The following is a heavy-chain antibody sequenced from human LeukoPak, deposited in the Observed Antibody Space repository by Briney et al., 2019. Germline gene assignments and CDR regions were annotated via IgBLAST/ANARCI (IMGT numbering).Heavy chain of an antibody. CDR3: ARAFDY. J-gene: IGHJ4*02. CDR2: ISSSSNTM. V-gene: IGHV3-48*03. CDR1: GFTFSGYE. Sequence: QPGGSLRLSCAASGFTFSGYEMNWVRQAPGKGLEWVSYISSSSNTMYYADSVKGRFTISRDNAKNSLYLQMNSLRDEDTAVYYCARAFDYWGQGTLVAVSS.